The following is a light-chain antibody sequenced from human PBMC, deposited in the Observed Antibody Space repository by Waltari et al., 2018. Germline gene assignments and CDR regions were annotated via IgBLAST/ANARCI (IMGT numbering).Light chain of an antibody. Sequence: IQMTQFPSSLSASIGDRVTITCRASQYIKSDLVWYQQRPGEAPKLLIYRTSNLQSGVPSRFSGSGSGTEFTLTISSLQPDDSATYYCLQYNTYPRTFGGGTKVEIK. CDR1: QYIKSD. CDR2: RTS. CDR3: LQYNTYPRT. J-gene: IGKJ4*02. V-gene: IGKV1-17*01.